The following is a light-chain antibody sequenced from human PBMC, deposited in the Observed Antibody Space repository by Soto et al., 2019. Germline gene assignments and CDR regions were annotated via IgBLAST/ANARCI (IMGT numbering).Light chain of an antibody. CDR1: RGISSY. CDR3: QQLHDYPIT. J-gene: IGKJ5*01. Sequence: VTQPPSSRCVKVEPRPPSPSQASRGISSYLAWYQQRPGKAPKLLIYAASSLQSGVPSRFSGSGSGTDFTLTISSLQPEEFATYYCQQLHDYPITFGQGTQLEIK. CDR2: AAS. V-gene: IGKV1-9*01.